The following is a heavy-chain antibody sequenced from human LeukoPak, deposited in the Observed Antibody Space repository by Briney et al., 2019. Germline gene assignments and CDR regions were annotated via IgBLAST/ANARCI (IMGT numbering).Heavy chain of an antibody. V-gene: IGHV4-59*12. J-gene: IGHJ4*02. CDR3: ASEDNSSWFASDY. D-gene: IGHD6-19*01. CDR1: GGSISSYY. CDR2: IYYSGST. Sequence: PSETLSLTCTVSGGSISSYYWSWIRQPPGKGLEWIGYIYYSGSTNYNPSLKSRVTISVDTSKNQFSLKLSSVTAADTAVYYCASEDNSSWFASDYWGQGLLVTVSS.